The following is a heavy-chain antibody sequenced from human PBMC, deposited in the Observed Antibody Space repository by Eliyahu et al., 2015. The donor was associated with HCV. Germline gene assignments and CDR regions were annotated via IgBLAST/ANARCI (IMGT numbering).Heavy chain of an antibody. V-gene: IGHV3-20*04. J-gene: IGHJ4*02. CDR2: INWNGDST. CDR1: GFTFDDYG. D-gene: IGHD2-15*01. CDR3: ARGDVAAPFEY. Sequence: VKLVESGGSVVRPGGSLRLSCAASGFTFDDYGMSWVRQVPGKGLEWVSTINWNGDSTNYADSIKGRFTSSRDNAKNSLYLHMNSLRAEDTAFYFCARGDVAAPFEYWGQGTLVTVSS.